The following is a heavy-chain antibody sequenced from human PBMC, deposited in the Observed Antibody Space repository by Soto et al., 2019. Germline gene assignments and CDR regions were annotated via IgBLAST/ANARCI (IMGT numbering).Heavy chain of an antibody. J-gene: IGHJ4*02. CDR2: ISRSSYNI. D-gene: IGHD3-16*01. Sequence: EVQLVESGGGLVQPGGSLRLSCAASGFTFSSYSMNWVRQAPGKGLEWVSYISRSSYNIYYADSVKGRFTISRDSAKNSLYLQMNSLRAEDTAVYYCARSMITFGGVIDYWGQGTLVTVSS. V-gene: IGHV3-48*01. CDR3: ARSMITFGGVIDY. CDR1: GFTFSSYS.